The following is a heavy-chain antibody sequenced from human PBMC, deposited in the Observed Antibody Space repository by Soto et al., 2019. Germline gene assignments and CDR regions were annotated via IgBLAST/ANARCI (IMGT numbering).Heavy chain of an antibody. V-gene: IGHV4-39*01. D-gene: IGHD3-3*01. Sequence: PSETLSLTCTVSGGSISSSSYYWGWIRQPPGKGLEWIGSIHYSGSTYYNPSLKSRVTISVDTSKNQFSLKLSSVTAADTAVYYCARHHFAIFVDYWGQGTLVTVSS. CDR2: IHYSGST. CDR1: GGSISSSSYY. CDR3: ARHHFAIFVDY. J-gene: IGHJ4*02.